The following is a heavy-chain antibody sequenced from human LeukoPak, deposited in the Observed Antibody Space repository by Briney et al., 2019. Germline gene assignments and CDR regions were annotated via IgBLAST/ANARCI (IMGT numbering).Heavy chain of an antibody. J-gene: IGHJ5*02. Sequence: GASVKVSCKASGYTFTSHDINWVRQAPGQGLEWMGWISAYNGNTNYAQKLQGRVTMTTDTSTSAAYMELRSLRSDDTAIYYCARDVLLVPRWFDPWGQGTLVTVSS. V-gene: IGHV1-18*01. CDR3: ARDVLLVPRWFDP. CDR1: GYTFTSHD. D-gene: IGHD6-13*01. CDR2: ISAYNGNT.